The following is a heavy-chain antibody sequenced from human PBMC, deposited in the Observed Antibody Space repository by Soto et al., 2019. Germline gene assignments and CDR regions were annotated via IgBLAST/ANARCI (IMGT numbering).Heavy chain of an antibody. J-gene: IGHJ3*02. CDR1: GGSISSGGYY. CDR2: IYYSGST. CDR3: AKMGITFGGVPTDAFDI. D-gene: IGHD3-16*01. Sequence: QVQLQESGPGLVKPSQTLSLTCTVSGGSISSGGYYWSWIRQHPGKGLEWTGYIYYSGSTYYNPTLKSRVTISVDTSKHQFSLKLSSVTAADTDVYSCAKMGITFGGVPTDAFDIWGQGTMVTVSS. V-gene: IGHV4-31*03.